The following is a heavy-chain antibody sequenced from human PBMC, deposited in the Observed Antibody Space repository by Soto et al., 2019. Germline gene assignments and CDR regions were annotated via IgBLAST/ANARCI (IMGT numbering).Heavy chain of an antibody. CDR3: ARLKYYYGSGAHFDY. D-gene: IGHD3-10*01. CDR2: IYPGDSDT. J-gene: IGHJ4*02. V-gene: IGHV5-51*01. Sequence: GESLKISCKGSGYSFTSYWIGWVRQMPGKGLKWMGIIYPGDSDTRYSPSFQGQVTISADKSISTAYLQWSSLKASDTAMYYFARLKYYYGSGAHFDYWGQGTLVTVSS. CDR1: GYSFTSYW.